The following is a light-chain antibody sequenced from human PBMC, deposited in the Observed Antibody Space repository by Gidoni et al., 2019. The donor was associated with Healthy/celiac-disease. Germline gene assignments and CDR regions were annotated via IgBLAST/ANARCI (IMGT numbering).Light chain of an antibody. CDR2: EVS. J-gene: IGLJ1*01. CDR1: SSDVGSYNL. Sequence: QSALPPPASVSGSPGQSITISCTGTSSDVGSYNLVSWYQQHPGKAPKLMIYEVSKRPSGVSNRFSGSKSGNTASLTISGLQAEDEADYYCCSYAGSSPPYVFGTGTKVTV. CDR3: CSYAGSSPPYV. V-gene: IGLV2-23*02.